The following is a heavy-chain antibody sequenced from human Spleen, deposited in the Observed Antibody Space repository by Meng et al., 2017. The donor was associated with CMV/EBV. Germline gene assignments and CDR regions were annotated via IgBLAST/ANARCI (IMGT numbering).Heavy chain of an antibody. CDR3: AKLRGIVVVPAAIFDY. D-gene: IGHD2-2*01. J-gene: IGHJ4*02. CDR1: GFTFSTYI. CDR2: ISGSGGST. Sequence: GESLKISCAASGFTFSTYIMSWVRQAPGKGLEWVSAISGSGGSTYYADSVKGRFTISRDNSKNTLYLQMNSLRAEDTAVYYCAKLRGIVVVPAAIFDYWGQETLVTVSS. V-gene: IGHV3-23*01.